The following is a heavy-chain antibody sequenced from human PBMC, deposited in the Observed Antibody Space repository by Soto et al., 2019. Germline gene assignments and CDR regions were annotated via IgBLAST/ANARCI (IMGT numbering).Heavy chain of an antibody. J-gene: IGHJ4*02. CDR1: GYTFTSYG. CDR2: ISAYNGNT. Sequence: QVQLVQSGAEVKKPGASVKVSCEASGYTFTSYGISWVRQAPGQGLEWMGWISAYNGNTNYAQKLQGRVTMTTDTSTSTAYMELRSLRSDDTAVYYCARRGSNDYDSSGYYSLDYWGQGTLVTVSS. V-gene: IGHV1-18*04. CDR3: ARRGSNDYDSSGYYSLDY. D-gene: IGHD3-22*01.